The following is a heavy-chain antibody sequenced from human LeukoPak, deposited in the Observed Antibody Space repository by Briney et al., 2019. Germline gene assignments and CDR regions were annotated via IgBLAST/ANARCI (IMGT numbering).Heavy chain of an antibody. CDR3: TTVAAWLSPGYMDV. CDR2: IKSKTDGGTT. Sequence: GGSLRLSCAASGFTFSNAWMSWVRQAPGKGLEWVGRIKSKTDGGTTDYAAPVKGRFTISRDDSKNTLYPQMNSLKTEDTAVYYCTTVAAWLSPGYMDVWGKGTTVTVSS. V-gene: IGHV3-15*01. D-gene: IGHD3-9*01. CDR1: GFTFSNAW. J-gene: IGHJ6*03.